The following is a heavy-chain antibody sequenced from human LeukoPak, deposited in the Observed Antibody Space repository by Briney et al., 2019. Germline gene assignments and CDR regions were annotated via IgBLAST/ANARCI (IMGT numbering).Heavy chain of an antibody. V-gene: IGHV3-30*04. Sequence: GGSLRLSCAASGFTFSSYAMHWVRQAPGKGLEWVAVISYDGSNKYYADSVKGRFTISRDNSKNTLYLQMDSLRAEDTAVYYCARDPLGTRPGFDYWGQGTLVTVSS. CDR1: GFTFSSYA. CDR2: ISYDGSNK. J-gene: IGHJ4*02. D-gene: IGHD1-1*01. CDR3: ARDPLGTRPGFDY.